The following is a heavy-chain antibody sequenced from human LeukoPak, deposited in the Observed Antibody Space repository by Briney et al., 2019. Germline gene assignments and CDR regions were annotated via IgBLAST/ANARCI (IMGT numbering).Heavy chain of an antibody. D-gene: IGHD3-10*01. CDR1: GYTFTSFG. Sequence: ASVKVSCNTSGYTFTSFGISWVRQAPGQGLEWMGWIGAYNGKINYAQTFQGRVTMTTDTSTSTAYMELRSLRSDDTAVYYCARVRAGLGGGNWFDPWGQGTLVSVSS. J-gene: IGHJ5*02. CDR2: IGAYNGKI. V-gene: IGHV1-18*01. CDR3: ARVRAGLGGGNWFDP.